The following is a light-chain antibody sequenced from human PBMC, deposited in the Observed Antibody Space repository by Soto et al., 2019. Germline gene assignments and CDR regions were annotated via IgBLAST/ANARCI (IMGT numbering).Light chain of an antibody. CDR2: EDN. J-gene: IGLJ3*02. Sequence: NFMLTQPHSVSESPGKTVIISCTRSSGSIASNYGQWYQQRPGSSPTTVIYEDNQRPSGVPDRFSGSIDSSSNSASLTISGLETEDEADYFCQSYDATNQVFGGGTEVTVL. CDR1: SGSIASNY. V-gene: IGLV6-57*01. CDR3: QSYDATNQV.